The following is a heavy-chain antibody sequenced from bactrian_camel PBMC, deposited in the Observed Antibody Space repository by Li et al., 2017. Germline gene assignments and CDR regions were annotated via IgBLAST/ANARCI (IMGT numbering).Heavy chain of an antibody. Sequence: VQLVESGEGSVQAGGSLRLSCAASGYTYIGHCMGWFRQAPGEEREGVAAIYTGSDRTYYADSVKGRFAIWQDNAKNTVYLQINYLRPEDTAMYYCAADRSRLDSKTWSRAAYYVRWGQGTQVTVS. V-gene: IGHV3S40*01. CDR3: AADRSRLDSKTWSRAAYYVR. CDR1: GYTYIGHC. CDR2: IYTGSDRT. J-gene: IGHJ4*01. D-gene: IGHD1*01.